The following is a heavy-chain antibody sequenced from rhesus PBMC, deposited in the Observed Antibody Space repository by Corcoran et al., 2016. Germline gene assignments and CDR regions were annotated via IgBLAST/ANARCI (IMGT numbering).Heavy chain of an antibody. V-gene: IGHV4-73*01. J-gene: IGHJ5-1*01. Sequence: QVKLQQWDEGLVKPSETLSLTCAVYGGSISGYYWSWLRQPPGKGLEWIGNIDGNSASTNSNPSLKNRVTISKDTSKNQFSLKLSSVTAADTAVYYCARETYWTVTNNRFDVWGPGVLVTVSS. D-gene: IGHD4-23*01. CDR3: ARETYWTVTNNRFDV. CDR1: GGSISGYY. CDR2: IDGNSAST.